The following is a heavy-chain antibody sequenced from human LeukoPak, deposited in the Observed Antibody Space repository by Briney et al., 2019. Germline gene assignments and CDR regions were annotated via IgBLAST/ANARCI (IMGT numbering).Heavy chain of an antibody. Sequence: GRSLRLSCAASGFIFSSYAVHWVRQAPGKGLEWVAVISYDGSNKYYADSVKGRFTISRDNSKNTLSLQMSSLRAEDTAVYYCARDLPYSSSSTPDYWGQGTLVTVFS. J-gene: IGHJ4*02. CDR1: GFIFSSYA. V-gene: IGHV3-30-3*01. CDR2: ISYDGSNK. CDR3: ARDLPYSSSSTPDY. D-gene: IGHD6-6*01.